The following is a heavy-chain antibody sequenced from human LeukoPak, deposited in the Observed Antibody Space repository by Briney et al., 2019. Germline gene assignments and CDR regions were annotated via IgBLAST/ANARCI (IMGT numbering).Heavy chain of an antibody. V-gene: IGHV4-39*01. CDR3: ASKQRGEYCSGGGCYLGDAFDI. CDR2: FYYSGST. CDR1: GGSISSSSYY. D-gene: IGHD2-15*01. J-gene: IGHJ3*02. Sequence: PSETLSLTCTVYGGSISSSSYYWGWIRQPPGKGLEWIGGFYYSGSTYYNPSLKSRVTISVDTSKNQFSLKLSSVTAADTAVYYCASKQRGEYCSGGGCYLGDAFDIWGQGTMVTVSS.